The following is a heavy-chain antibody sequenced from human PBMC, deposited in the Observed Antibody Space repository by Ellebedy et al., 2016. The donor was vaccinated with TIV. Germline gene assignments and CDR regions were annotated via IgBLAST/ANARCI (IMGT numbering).Heavy chain of an antibody. CDR3: AMSEVTRPFDY. J-gene: IGHJ4*02. CDR2: ISGSGGGT. Sequence: GESLKISCAASGFSFDTYAMNWVRQAPGKGLEWVSLISGSGGGTYYADAAKGRFTISRDNSENTVYLQMNSLRAEDTAVYYCAMSEVTRPFDYWGQGTLVTVSS. V-gene: IGHV3-23*01. CDR1: GFSFDTYA. D-gene: IGHD4-23*01.